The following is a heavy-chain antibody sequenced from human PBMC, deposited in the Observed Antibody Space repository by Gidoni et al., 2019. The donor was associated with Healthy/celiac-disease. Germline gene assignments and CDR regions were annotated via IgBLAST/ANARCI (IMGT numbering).Heavy chain of an antibody. CDR2: IRSKANSYAT. V-gene: IGHV3-73*01. CDR1: GSTFSCSA. D-gene: IGHD3-22*01. Sequence: EVQLVESGGGLVQPGGSLKLSFAASGSTFSCSAMHLVRQASGKGLEWVGRIRSKANSYATAYAASVKGRFTISRDDSKNTAYLQMNSLKTEDTAVYYCTRDNYYDSSGYYLHYGMDVWGQGTTVTVSS. J-gene: IGHJ6*02. CDR3: TRDNYYDSSGYYLHYGMDV.